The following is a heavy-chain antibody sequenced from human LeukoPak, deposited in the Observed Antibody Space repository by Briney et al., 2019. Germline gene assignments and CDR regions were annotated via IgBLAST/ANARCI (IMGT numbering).Heavy chain of an antibody. V-gene: IGHV1-24*01. D-gene: IGHD1-26*01. J-gene: IGHJ4*02. CDR2: FDFEDGET. Sequence: WASVKVSCKVSGYSLSELSIHWVRQAPGKGLEWMGGFDFEDGETLYAQKFRGRLTVTEDTSTDTSYMELSSLAYDDTAVYYCATETPPSGTYSVHFDSWGQGTLVTVSS. CDR1: GYSLSELS. CDR3: ATETPPSGTYSVHFDS.